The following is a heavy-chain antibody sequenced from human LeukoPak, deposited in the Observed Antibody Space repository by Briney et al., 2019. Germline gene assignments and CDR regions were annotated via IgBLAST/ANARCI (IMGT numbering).Heavy chain of an antibody. CDR2: INRDGSEE. Sequence: PGGSLRLSCAASGFTFSHYWMTWVRQAPGKGLEWVAQINRDGSEEYYMDSVKARFTISRDKAKNSVFLQMNSLRAEDTAVYYCVRDGGVSGYDLLDYWGQGTLVTVSS. J-gene: IGHJ4*02. V-gene: IGHV3-7*01. CDR1: GFTFSHYW. CDR3: VRDGGVSGYDLLDY. D-gene: IGHD5-12*01.